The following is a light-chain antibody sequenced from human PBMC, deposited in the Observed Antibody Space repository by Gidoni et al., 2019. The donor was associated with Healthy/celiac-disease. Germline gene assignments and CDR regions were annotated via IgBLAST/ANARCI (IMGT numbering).Light chain of an antibody. J-gene: IGLJ2*01. CDR2: QDS. CDR1: KLGDTY. CDR3: QAWDSSTAV. Sequence: SYELTQPPSVSVSPGQTACITCSGDKLGDTYACWYQQKPGQSPVLVIYQDSKRPSGIPERFSGSNSGNTATLTISGTQAMDEADYYCQAWDSSTAVFGGGTKLTVL. V-gene: IGLV3-1*01.